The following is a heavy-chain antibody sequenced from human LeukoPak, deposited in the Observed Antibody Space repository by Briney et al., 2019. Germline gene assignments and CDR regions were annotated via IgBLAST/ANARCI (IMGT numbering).Heavy chain of an antibody. CDR2: INDSGST. D-gene: IGHD3-3*01. V-gene: IGHV4-34*01. J-gene: IGHJ4*02. CDR3: ASATPLRFLEWSTGRFDY. Sequence: PSETLSLTCAVYGGSLSGNYWSWIRQPPGKGLEWIGEINDSGSTNYNPSLKSRVTISVDTSKNQFSLKLSSVTAADTAVYYCASATPLRFLEWSTGRFDYWGQGTLVTVSS. CDR1: GGSLSGNY.